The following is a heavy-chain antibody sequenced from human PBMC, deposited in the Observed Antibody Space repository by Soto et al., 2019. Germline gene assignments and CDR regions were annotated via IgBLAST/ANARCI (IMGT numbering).Heavy chain of an antibody. J-gene: IGHJ6*02. CDR2: IYNGGDT. CDR3: ARDLGAYYDFWSGYPPSGMDV. Sequence: GGSLRLSCAVSGFIVSTNYMSWVRQAPGKGLEWVSIIYNGGDTYYADSVKGRFTISRDHLKNTLYLQMNSLRADDTAVYYCARDLGAYYDFWSGYPPSGMDVWGQGTTVTVSS. V-gene: IGHV3-53*01. D-gene: IGHD3-3*01. CDR1: GFIVSTNY.